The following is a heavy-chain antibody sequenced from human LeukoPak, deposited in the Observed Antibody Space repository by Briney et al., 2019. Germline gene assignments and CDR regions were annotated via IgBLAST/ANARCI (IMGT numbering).Heavy chain of an antibody. CDR2: NYYSGST. Sequence: SSDTLSLTCTVSGGSISSLYGSWIRQPPGEGLEWIGYNYYSGSTNYNPSLKSRVTISVDTSKTQFSLNLSSVTAAATAVYYCARSGYSYGYSYYYGMVVWGQGTTVTVSS. CDR3: ARSGYSYGYSYYYGMVV. CDR1: GGSISSLY. D-gene: IGHD5-18*01. V-gene: IGHV4-59*07. J-gene: IGHJ6*02.